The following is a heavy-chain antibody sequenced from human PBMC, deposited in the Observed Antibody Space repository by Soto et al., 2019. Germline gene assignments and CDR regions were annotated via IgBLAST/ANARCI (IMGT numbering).Heavy chain of an antibody. CDR1: GGVMMSGGYV. CDR2: ISYTGST. V-gene: IGHV4-31*03. Sequence: PLSLTGIDSGGVMMSGGYVISWLRQSPGKGLEWIGHISYTGSTFYSPSLKSRLTISLDTSTNQLSLDLRSVTAADKAMYYCARIEMASMTWGRRNLVTGYS. CDR3: ARIEMASMT. J-gene: IGHJ4*02.